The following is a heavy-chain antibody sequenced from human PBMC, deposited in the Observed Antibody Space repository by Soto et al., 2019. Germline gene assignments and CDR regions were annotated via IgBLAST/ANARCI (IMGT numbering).Heavy chain of an antibody. CDR1: GGSISSGGYY. V-gene: IGHV4-31*02. Sequence: QVQLQESGPGLVKPSETLSFTCNVSGGSISSGGYYWSWIRQLPGKGLEWIGYIYHRGGTYYNPARKVRITISVDTSKNQFSLKMTSVTAADTSVYFCARAPGRMMNALRCYSGLDVWGQGTTVTVSS. J-gene: IGHJ6*02. CDR2: IYHRGGT. CDR3: ARAPGRMMNALRCYSGLDV. D-gene: IGHD2-8*01.